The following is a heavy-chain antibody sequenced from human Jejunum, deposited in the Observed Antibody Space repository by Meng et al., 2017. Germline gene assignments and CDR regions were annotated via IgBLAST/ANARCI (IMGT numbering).Heavy chain of an antibody. J-gene: IGHJ5*02. Sequence: QVQVQESGPGLVKPSQTLSLTCTVSGGSLRTGAYYWSWIRQHPGKGLEWIGYIYYTGSTFYNPSLKSRVSISLETSKNQFSLKVTSVTAADTAFYYCARLGITETIGGFDPWGQGILVTVSS. CDR2: IYYTGST. V-gene: IGHV4-31*03. CDR3: ARLGITETIGGFDP. CDR1: GGSLRTGAYY. D-gene: IGHD1-7*01.